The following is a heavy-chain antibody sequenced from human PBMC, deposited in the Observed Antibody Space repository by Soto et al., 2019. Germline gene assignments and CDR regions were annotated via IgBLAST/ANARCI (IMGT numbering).Heavy chain of an antibody. D-gene: IGHD5-18*01. J-gene: IGHJ4*02. CDR1: GGTFSSYT. V-gene: IGHV1-69*02. Sequence: QVQLVQSGAEVKKPGSSVKVSCKASGGTFSSYTISWVRQAPGQGLEWMGRIIPILGIANYAQKFQGTVTITADKSTSTAYMELSSLRSEDTAVYYCATLGYGYAFDYWGQGTLVTVSS. CDR3: ATLGYGYAFDY. CDR2: IIPILGIA.